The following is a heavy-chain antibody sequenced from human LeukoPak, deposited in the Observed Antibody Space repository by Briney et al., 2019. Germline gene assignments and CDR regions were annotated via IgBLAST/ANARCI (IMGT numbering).Heavy chain of an antibody. J-gene: IGHJ4*02. D-gene: IGHD7-27*01. CDR2: IREGGTEK. Sequence: GGSLRLSCTASGFTFSGAWMTWVRQAPGKGLEWVANIREGGTEKNYVDSVKGRFTISRDNAKNSLFLQMSNLRDDDTAIYYCARHVGISFWGQGTLVTVSS. CDR1: GFTFSGAW. CDR3: ARHVGISF. V-gene: IGHV3-7*01.